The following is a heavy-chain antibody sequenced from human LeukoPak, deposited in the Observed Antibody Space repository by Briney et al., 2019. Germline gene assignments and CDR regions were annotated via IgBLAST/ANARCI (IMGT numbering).Heavy chain of an antibody. V-gene: IGHV1-18*04. CDR2: VSAFNGHS. Sequence: ASVRVSCKASGYTFTVYYVHWVRQAPGQGLEWVGWVSAFNGHSFYAQKFQGRITMTTDTSTSTAHMELRSLTSDDTAVYYCARALAVTGRGPRDFDFWGQGTLVTVSS. D-gene: IGHD6-19*01. CDR1: GYTFTVYY. CDR3: ARALAVTGRGPRDFDF. J-gene: IGHJ4*02.